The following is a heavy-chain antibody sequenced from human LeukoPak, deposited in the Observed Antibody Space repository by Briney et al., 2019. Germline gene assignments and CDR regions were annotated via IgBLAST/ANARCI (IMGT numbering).Heavy chain of an antibody. CDR1: GFTFDSYA. D-gene: IGHD2-21*01. Sequence: PGGSLRLSCAASGFTFDSYAMSWVRQAPGKGLEWVSGTSHSGGSTYYADSVKGRFTISRDNSKNTLYLQMNTLRAEDTAVYYCAKDRVIAPHDAFDIWGQGTMVTVSS. CDR3: AKDRVIAPHDAFDI. CDR2: TSHSGGST. J-gene: IGHJ3*02. V-gene: IGHV3-23*01.